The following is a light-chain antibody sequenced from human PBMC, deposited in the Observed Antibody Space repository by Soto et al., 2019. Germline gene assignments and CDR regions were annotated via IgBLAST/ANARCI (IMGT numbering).Light chain of an antibody. Sequence: QPVLTQPPSASGTPGQRVTISCSGSRVNIGGNSVNWYRQVPGTAPKLLVYNTNQRPSGVPDRFSGAQSGTSASLAISGLQSEDEADYYCSTWDDRLTGVVFGGGTKLTVL. CDR3: STWDDRLTGVV. CDR2: NTN. CDR1: RVNIGGNS. V-gene: IGLV1-44*01. J-gene: IGLJ2*01.